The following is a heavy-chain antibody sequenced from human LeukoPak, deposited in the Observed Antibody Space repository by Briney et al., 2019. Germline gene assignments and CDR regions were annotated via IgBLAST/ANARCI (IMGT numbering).Heavy chain of an antibody. J-gene: IGHJ6*04. CDR1: GYTFTSYG. CDR3: ARDHTMVRGVNHGMDV. D-gene: IGHD3-10*01. CDR2: ISAYNGNT. V-gene: IGHV1-18*04. Sequence: ASVKVTCKASGYTFTSYGISWVRQPPGQGLEWMGWISAYNGNTNYAQKLQGRATMTTDTSTSTAYMELRSLRSDDTAVYYCARDHTMVRGVNHGMDVWGKGTTVTVSS.